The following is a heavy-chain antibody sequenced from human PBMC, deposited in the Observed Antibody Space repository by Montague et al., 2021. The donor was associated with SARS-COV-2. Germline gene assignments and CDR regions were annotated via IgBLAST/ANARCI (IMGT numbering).Heavy chain of an antibody. V-gene: IGHV4-59*13. Sequence: SETLSLTCTVSGGSISSYYWSWIRQPPGKGLEWIGYIYYSTSTTYNPSPNSRVTISVDTSKNQFSLKLRSVTAADTAVYYCARVAGVVAAAPSNYYGMDVWGQGTTVTVSS. J-gene: IGHJ6*02. CDR2: IYYSTST. CDR3: ARVAGVVAAAPSNYYGMDV. CDR1: GGSISSYY. D-gene: IGHD2-15*01.